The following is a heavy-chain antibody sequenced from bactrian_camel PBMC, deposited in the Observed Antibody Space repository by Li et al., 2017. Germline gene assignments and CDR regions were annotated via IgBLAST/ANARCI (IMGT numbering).Heavy chain of an antibody. CDR1: GAYYDYYC. D-gene: IGHD2*01. J-gene: IGHJ4*01. CDR2: ISTDGST. CDR3: APDLQILSGYCYKTNNY. V-gene: IGHV3S63*01. Sequence: VQLVESGGDSVQAGGSLRLSCTASGAYYDYYCTGWFRQAPGKEREGVAAISTDGSTTYADSVEGRFTISEDNSKNTLYLQMDDLKPEDTAIYYCAPDLQILSGYCYKTNNYWGQGTQVTVS.